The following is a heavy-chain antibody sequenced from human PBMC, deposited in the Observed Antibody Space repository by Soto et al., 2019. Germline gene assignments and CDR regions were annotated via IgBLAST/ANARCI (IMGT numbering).Heavy chain of an antibody. V-gene: IGHV1-69*01. CDR2: IIPIFGTA. CDR1: GGTFSSYA. D-gene: IGHD2-15*01. J-gene: IGHJ2*01. CDR3: ASGTRCSGGICAAGSRYCYFDL. Sequence: QVQLVQSGAEVKKPGSSVKVSCKASGGTFSSYAISWVRQAPGQGLEWMGGIIPIFGTANYAQKFQGKVTITADESTSAAYRELSSLRSEDTAVYYCASGTRCSGGICAAGSRYCYFDLWGRGTPVTFAS.